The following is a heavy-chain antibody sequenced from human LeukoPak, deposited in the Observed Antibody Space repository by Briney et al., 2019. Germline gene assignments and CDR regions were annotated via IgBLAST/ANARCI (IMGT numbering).Heavy chain of an antibody. D-gene: IGHD1-26*01. CDR1: VFAFGHYR. Sequence: GGSLRLSSAASVFAFGHYRMHWVRQAPGKGLVWVSTINTDVSTTYADSVKGRFTISRDNAKNTLFLQMNTLRAEDTAVYYCAVGPYGGSWGAFDIWGQGTVVTVSS. CDR3: AVGPYGGSWGAFDI. V-gene: IGHV3-74*01. CDR2: INTDVST. J-gene: IGHJ3*02.